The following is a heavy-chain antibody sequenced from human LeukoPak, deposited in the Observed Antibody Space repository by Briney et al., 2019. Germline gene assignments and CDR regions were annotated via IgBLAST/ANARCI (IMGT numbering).Heavy chain of an antibody. CDR3: ARGGATVMNWFDP. J-gene: IGHJ5*02. Sequence: GGSLRLSCAASVFTFSSYSMNWVRQAPGKGLEWVSSISSSSSYIYYADSVKGRFTISRDNAKNSLYLQMNSLRAEDTAVYYCARGGATVMNWFDPWGQGTLVTVSS. CDR2: ISSSSSYI. CDR1: VFTFSSYS. V-gene: IGHV3-21*01. D-gene: IGHD1-26*01.